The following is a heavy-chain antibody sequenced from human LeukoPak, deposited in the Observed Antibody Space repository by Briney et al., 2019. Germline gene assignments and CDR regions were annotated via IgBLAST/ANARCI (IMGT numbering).Heavy chain of an antibody. CDR2: IRYDGSNK. D-gene: IGHD3-22*01. Sequence: GGSLRLSCAASGFTFSSYGMHWVRQAPGKGLEWVAFIRYDGSNKYYADSVKGRFTISRDNSKNTLYLQMNSLRAEDTAVYYCAKDLTLVHYDSSGYHDYWGQGTLVTVSS. CDR3: AKDLTLVHYDSSGYHDY. V-gene: IGHV3-30*02. J-gene: IGHJ4*02. CDR1: GFTFSSYG.